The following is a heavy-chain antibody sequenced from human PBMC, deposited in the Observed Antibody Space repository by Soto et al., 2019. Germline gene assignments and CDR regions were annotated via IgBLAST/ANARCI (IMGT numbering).Heavy chain of an antibody. Sequence: QVQLQQWGAGLLKPSETLSLTCAVYGGSFNDHHWSWVRQPPGKGLEWIGEINHSGSTNYNPSLKSRVTISVDTSRNQFSLHLSSVTAADTAVFYCARARGGYSYGGLDSWGQGTQLIVSS. J-gene: IGHJ4*02. V-gene: IGHV4-34*01. CDR1: GGSFNDHH. D-gene: IGHD5-18*01. CDR3: ARARGGYSYGGLDS. CDR2: INHSGST.